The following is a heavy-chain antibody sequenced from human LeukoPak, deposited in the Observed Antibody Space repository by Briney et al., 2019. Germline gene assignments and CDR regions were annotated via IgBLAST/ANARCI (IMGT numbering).Heavy chain of an antibody. J-gene: IGHJ6*03. CDR3: ARGGYQLKFNYFYYYYMDV. CDR2: IFYTGKF. D-gene: IGHD6-13*01. Sequence: SETLSLTCTVSGGSVRSYYWNWIRQSPGKGLEWIGYIFYTGKFTYNPSLKSRVTISLDTSKNQFSLTLSSLTAADTAVYFCARGGYQLKFNYFYYYYMDVWGKGTTVTISS. CDR1: GGSVRSYY. V-gene: IGHV4-59*02.